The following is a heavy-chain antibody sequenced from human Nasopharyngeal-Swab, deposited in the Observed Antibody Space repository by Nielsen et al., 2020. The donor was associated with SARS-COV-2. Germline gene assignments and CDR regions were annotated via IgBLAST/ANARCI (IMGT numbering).Heavy chain of an antibody. D-gene: IGHD3-3*02. Sequence: VRQAPGKGLEWVSGISGSDGSTYYADSVKGRFAISRDTSKNTLYLQMNSLRAEDTAVYYCATHLFYFDYWGQGTLVTVSS. V-gene: IGHV3-23*01. CDR2: ISGSDGST. CDR3: ATHLFYFDY. J-gene: IGHJ4*02.